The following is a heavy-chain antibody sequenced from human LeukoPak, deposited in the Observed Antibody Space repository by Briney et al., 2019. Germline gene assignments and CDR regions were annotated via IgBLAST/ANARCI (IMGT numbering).Heavy chain of an antibody. V-gene: IGHV4-59*11. CDR2: IYNSVTT. CDR3: ARQAAFDRSEGQFDY. CDR1: GGSISNHY. D-gene: IGHD3-9*01. J-gene: IGHJ4*02. Sequence: SETLSLTCTVSGGSISNHYWSWIRQPPGKGLEWIGYIYNSVTTNYNPSLKSRVTISVDTSKNQFSLKSTSVTAADTAVYYCARQAAFDRSEGQFDYWGQGTLVTVSS.